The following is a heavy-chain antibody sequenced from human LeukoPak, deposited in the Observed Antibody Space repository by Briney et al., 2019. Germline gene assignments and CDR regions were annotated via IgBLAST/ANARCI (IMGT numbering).Heavy chain of an antibody. CDR1: GFTFSSYA. D-gene: IGHD5-12*01. V-gene: IGHV3-30*04. CDR3: AREDSGYGFDP. Sequence: PGRSLRLSCSASGFTFSSYAMHWVRQAPGKGLEWVAVISYDGGYKYYADSVKGRFTISRDNSKNTLSLQMNSLRAEDTSVYYCAREDSGYGFDPWGQGTLVTVSS. J-gene: IGHJ5*02. CDR2: ISYDGGYK.